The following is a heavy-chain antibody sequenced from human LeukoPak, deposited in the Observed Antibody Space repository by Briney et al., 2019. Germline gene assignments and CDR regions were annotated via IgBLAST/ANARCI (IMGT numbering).Heavy chain of an antibody. J-gene: IGHJ3*02. D-gene: IGHD3-10*01. CDR3: ARDAGNYYGSGSPFHAFDI. Sequence: SETLSLTCTVSGGSISSYYWSWIRQPPGKGVEWIGYIYYSGSTNHNPSLKSRVTISVDTSKNQFSLQLSSVTAADTTGFFFARDAGNYYGSGSPFHAFDIWGQATMVTVSS. V-gene: IGHV4-59*01. CDR1: GGSISSYY. CDR2: IYYSGST.